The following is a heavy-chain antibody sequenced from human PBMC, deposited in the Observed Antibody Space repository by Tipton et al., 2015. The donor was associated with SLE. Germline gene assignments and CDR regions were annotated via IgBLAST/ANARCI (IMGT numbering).Heavy chain of an antibody. CDR1: GASFSDYY. CDR2: INDVGGT. V-gene: IGHV4-34*01. J-gene: IGHJ3*02. CDR3: AGGRVATMGGYAFEI. D-gene: IGHD5-12*01. Sequence: TLSLTCAVYGASFSDYYWSWIRHPPGKGLEWIGEINDVGGTNFNPSLKSRVTISLDRSKKQLSLELTSITAADTALYYCAGGRVATMGGYAFEIWGQGTMVTVSS.